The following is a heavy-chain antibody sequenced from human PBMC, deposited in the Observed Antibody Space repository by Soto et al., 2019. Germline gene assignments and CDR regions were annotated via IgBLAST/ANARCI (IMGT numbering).Heavy chain of an antibody. CDR3: VRGSGKYYYAMDG. D-gene: IGHD3-10*01. CDR2: IYYSGST. J-gene: IGHJ6*02. Sequence: SETLSLTCTVSGGSISSSSYYWGWIRQPPGKGLEWIGSIYYSGSTYYNPSLKSRVTISVDTSKNQFSLKLSSVTAADTAVYYGVRGSGKYYYAMDGWGQGNTVTFSS. CDR1: GGSISSSSYY. V-gene: IGHV4-39*01.